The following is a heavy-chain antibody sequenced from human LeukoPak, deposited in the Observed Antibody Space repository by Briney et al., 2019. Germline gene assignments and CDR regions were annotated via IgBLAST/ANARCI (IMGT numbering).Heavy chain of an antibody. D-gene: IGHD4-23*01. CDR1: GYTFTGYF. CDR3: ARGGVNAYFLDF. Sequence: RASVKVSCKTFGYTFTGYFIHWVRQAPGQGLEWMGWINPNSGGTNYAQKFQGRVTMTRDTSISTAYMELTSLRSDDTAVFYCARGGVNAYFLDFWGQGTLVTVSS. V-gene: IGHV1-2*02. J-gene: IGHJ4*02. CDR2: INPNSGGT.